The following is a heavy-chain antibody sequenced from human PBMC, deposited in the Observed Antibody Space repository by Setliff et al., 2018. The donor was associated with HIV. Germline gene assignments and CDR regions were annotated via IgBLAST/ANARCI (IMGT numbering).Heavy chain of an antibody. CDR2: IYHTGDT. V-gene: IGHV4-38-2*01. Sequence: SLTCVVSGYSISNTGHYWGWIRQPPGKGLEWIGSIYHTGDTYDNPSLKNRVTISRDTSKDRFSLNLRSVTAADTAIYYCARHKTHDYDGNSVYFDFWGQGILVTSPQ. D-gene: IGHD4-17*01. J-gene: IGHJ4*02. CDR3: ARHKTHDYDGNSVYFDF. CDR1: GYSISNTGHY.